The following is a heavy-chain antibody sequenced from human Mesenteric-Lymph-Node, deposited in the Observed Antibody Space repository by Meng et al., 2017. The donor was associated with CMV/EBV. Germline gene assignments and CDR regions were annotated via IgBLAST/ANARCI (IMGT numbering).Heavy chain of an antibody. CDR3: AKATNDYGYSSGFFEY. CDR2: ISGSGVSR. D-gene: IGHD6-19*01. CDR1: GFTFSSYA. J-gene: IGHJ4*02. Sequence: GGSLRLSCAASGFTFSSYAMNWVRQAPGKGLEWVSLISGSGVSRDYADSVKGRFTVSRDNAKNTLYLQMDGLRAEDTAIYYCAKATNDYGYSSGFFEYWGQGTLVTVSS. V-gene: IGHV3-23*01.